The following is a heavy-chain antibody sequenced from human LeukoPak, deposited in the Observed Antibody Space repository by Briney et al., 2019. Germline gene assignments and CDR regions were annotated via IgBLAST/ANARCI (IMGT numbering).Heavy chain of an antibody. J-gene: IGHJ4*02. Sequence: GGSLRLSCAASGFTFSRYWMHWVRQAPGEGLVWVSRIKTDGTYTSNADSVKGRFTISRDNAKSTLYLQMNSLRVEDTAVYYCAKSPRGYSYGWGNYFDYWGQGTLVTVSS. V-gene: IGHV3-74*01. D-gene: IGHD5-18*01. CDR1: GFTFSRYW. CDR3: AKSPRGYSYGWGNYFDY. CDR2: IKTDGTYT.